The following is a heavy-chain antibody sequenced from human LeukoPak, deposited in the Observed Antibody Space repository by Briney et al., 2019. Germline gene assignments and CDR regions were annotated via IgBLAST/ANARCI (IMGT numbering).Heavy chain of an antibody. V-gene: IGHV1-46*01. CDR3: ARSVAVADHLTDY. J-gene: IGHJ4*02. CDR2: INPSGGST. D-gene: IGHD6-19*01. Sequence: GASVKVSCKASGYTFTSYYMHWVRQAPGQGLEWMGIINPSGGSTSYAQKFQGRVTMTGDMSTSTVYMELSSLRSEDTAVYYCARSVAVADHLTDYWGQGTLVTVSS. CDR1: GYTFTSYY.